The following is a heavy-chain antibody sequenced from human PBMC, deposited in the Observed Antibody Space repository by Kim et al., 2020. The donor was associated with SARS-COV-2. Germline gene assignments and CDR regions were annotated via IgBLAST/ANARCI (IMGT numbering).Heavy chain of an antibody. Sequence: ASVKVSCKTSGYSFTRFQMHWMRQAPGQGLEWMAIINPITGSAIYAPLFKGRLSLTSDTSTATFYMDLRSLRSEDTAVYYCGRDNPDFWGQGTLVTVSS. V-gene: IGHV1-46*01. J-gene: IGHJ4*02. CDR1: GYSFTRFQ. CDR3: GRDNPDF. CDR2: INPITGSA. D-gene: IGHD2-21*01.